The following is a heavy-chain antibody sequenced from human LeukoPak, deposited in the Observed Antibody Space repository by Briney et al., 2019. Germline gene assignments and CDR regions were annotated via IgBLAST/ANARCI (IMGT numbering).Heavy chain of an antibody. CDR2: ISGSGGST. CDR3: ATQQQLVL. D-gene: IGHD6-13*01. J-gene: IGHJ4*02. V-gene: IGHV3-23*01. Sequence: GGSLRLSCAASGVTFSSYAMTWVRQAPGKGLEWVSTISGSGGSTYYADSVKGRFTISRDNSKNTLYLQMNTLRAEDTAVYYCATQQQLVLWGQGTLVTVSS. CDR1: GVTFSSYA.